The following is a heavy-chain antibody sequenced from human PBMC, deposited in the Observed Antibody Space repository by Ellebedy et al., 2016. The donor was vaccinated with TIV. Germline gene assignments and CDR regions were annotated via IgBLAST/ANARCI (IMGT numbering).Heavy chain of an antibody. CDR2: IYYSGST. CDR3: ARVQWAAAGTDNWFDP. V-gene: IGHV4-59*01. CDR1: GGSISSYY. Sequence: MPSETLSLTCTVSGGSISSYYWSWIRQPPGKGLEWIGYIYYSGSTNYNPSLKSRVTISVDTSKNQFSLKLSSVTAADTAVYYCARVQWAAAGTDNWFDPWGQGTLVTVSS. D-gene: IGHD6-13*01. J-gene: IGHJ5*02.